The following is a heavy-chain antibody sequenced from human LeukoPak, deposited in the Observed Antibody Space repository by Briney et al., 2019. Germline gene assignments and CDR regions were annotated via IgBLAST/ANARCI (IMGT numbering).Heavy chain of an antibody. CDR3: ARDTVTVPRGDEFDI. D-gene: IGHD2/OR15-2a*01. J-gene: IGHJ3*02. CDR1: GFTVSSNY. CDR2: IYSGGST. V-gene: IGHV3-66*01. Sequence: GGSLRLSCAVSGFTVSSNYMTWVRQAPGKGLEWVSFIYSGGSTDYADSVKGRFSLSRDNAKSSLYLQMNSLRAEDTAVYYCARDTVTVPRGDEFDIWGQGTMVTVSS.